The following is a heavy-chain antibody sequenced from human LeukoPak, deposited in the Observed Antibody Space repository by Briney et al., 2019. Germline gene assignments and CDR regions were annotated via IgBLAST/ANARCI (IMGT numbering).Heavy chain of an antibody. CDR3: ARGVGATEFDP. J-gene: IGHJ5*02. D-gene: IGHD1-26*01. Sequence: SETLSLTCAVYGGSFNGYYWRWIRKPPGKGLEWIGEINHSGSTNYNPSLKSRVTISVDTSKNQFSLKLSPVTAADTAVYCCARGVGATEFDPWGQGTLVTVSS. V-gene: IGHV4-34*01. CDR2: INHSGST. CDR1: GGSFNGYY.